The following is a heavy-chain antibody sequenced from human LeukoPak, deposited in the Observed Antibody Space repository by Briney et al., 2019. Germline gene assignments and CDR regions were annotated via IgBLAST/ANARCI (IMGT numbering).Heavy chain of an antibody. J-gene: IGHJ6*03. Sequence: SETLSLTCAVYGGSFSGYYWSWIRQPPGKGLEWIGEINHSGSTNYNPSLKSRVTISVDTSKNQFSLKLSSVTAADTAVYYCASLVSTDIVVVPAAKAMDVWGKGTTVTVSS. CDR2: INHSGST. V-gene: IGHV4-34*01. CDR1: GGSFSGYY. D-gene: IGHD2-2*01. CDR3: ASLVSTDIVVVPAAKAMDV.